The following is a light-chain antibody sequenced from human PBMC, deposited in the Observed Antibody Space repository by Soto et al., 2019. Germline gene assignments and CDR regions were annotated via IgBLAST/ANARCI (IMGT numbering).Light chain of an antibody. CDR2: DAS. CDR3: QQYNGYSWT. J-gene: IGKJ1*01. V-gene: IGKV1-5*01. Sequence: DIQMTQSPSTLSASVGDRVTIPCRASQSIRSWLAWYQQKPEKAPKLLIYDASSLESGVPSRFSGSGSGTEFTLSISSLQPNDFATYYCQQYNGYSWTFGQGTKVDIK. CDR1: QSIRSW.